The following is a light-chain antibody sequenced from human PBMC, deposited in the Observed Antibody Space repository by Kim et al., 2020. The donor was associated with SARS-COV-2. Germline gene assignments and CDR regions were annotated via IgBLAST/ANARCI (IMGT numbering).Light chain of an antibody. CDR3: QQSYNLPFS. J-gene: IGKJ2*03. CDR2: DAS. V-gene: IGKV1-39*01. Sequence: SASVGGRVTITCRASQNIFTSLNWYQKKPGKAPTILIYDASSLEGGVPPRFSGTGSGTDFTLTIRGLQPEDSGSYHCQQSYNLPFSFGQGTKLEIK. CDR1: QNIFTS.